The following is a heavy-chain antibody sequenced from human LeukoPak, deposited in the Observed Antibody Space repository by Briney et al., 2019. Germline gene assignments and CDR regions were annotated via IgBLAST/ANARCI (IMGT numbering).Heavy chain of an antibody. D-gene: IGHD6-19*01. CDR3: TRLHNSGGTGY. J-gene: IGHJ4*02. Sequence: GGSLRLSCAASGFTFTSYWMSWVRQAPGKGLEWVANIKQDGSEKHYVDSVKGRFTISRDNTKNSLYLQMNSLRADETAVYYCTRLHNSGGTGYWGQGTLVTVSS. CDR2: IKQDGSEK. CDR1: GFTFTSYW. V-gene: IGHV3-7*01.